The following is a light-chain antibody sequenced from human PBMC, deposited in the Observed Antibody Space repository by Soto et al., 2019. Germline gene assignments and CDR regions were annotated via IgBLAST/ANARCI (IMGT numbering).Light chain of an antibody. J-gene: IGKJ5*01. CDR3: QQRSSLPTT. V-gene: IGKV3-11*01. Sequence: EMVLTHSTATLTFYPEERSTLSCRASQSVSNYLAWYQQKPGQAPRLLINDASERATGIPARFSGSGSETDFTLTISSLEPEDFALSYCQQRSSLPTTLGQGTRLEIK. CDR1: QSVSNY. CDR2: DAS.